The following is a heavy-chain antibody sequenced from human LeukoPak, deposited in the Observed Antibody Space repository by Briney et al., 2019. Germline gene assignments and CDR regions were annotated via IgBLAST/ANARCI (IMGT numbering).Heavy chain of an antibody. CDR2: ISSTGGTT. V-gene: IGHV3-23*01. CDR3: AKNGDRGAYCTGGTCYPYFYYYMDV. J-gene: IGHJ6*03. Sequence: GGSLRLSCAASRFTFSSYGMSWVRQAPGKGLEWVSSISSTGGTTYYADSVKGRFTISRDNSKNTLYLQMNSLRAEDTAIYYCAKNGDRGAYCTGGTCYPYFYYYMDVWGKGTTVTI. CDR1: RFTFSSYG. D-gene: IGHD2-15*01.